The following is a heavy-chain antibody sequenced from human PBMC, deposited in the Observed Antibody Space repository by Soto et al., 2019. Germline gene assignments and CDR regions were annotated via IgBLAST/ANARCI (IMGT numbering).Heavy chain of an antibody. CDR3: ARSSGWYSFDI. Sequence: GGSLRLSCAASGFTFSSYWIYWVRQAPGKGLVWVSHINRDGSSTSYADSVKGRFTISRDNAKNMMYLQMNSLRAEDTAVYYCARSSGWYSFDIWGQGTMVTVSS. CDR1: GFTFSSYW. V-gene: IGHV3-74*01. J-gene: IGHJ3*02. CDR2: INRDGSST. D-gene: IGHD6-19*01.